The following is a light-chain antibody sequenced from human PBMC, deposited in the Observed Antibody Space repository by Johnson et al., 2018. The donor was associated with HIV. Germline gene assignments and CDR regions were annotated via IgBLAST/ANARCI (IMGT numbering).Light chain of an antibody. CDR1: SSNIGNNY. J-gene: IGLJ1*01. V-gene: IGLV1-51*01. CDR2: DNN. CDR3: GTWDSSLIVYV. Sequence: QSVLTQPPSVSAAPGQKVTISCYGSSSNIGNNYVSWYQQLPGTAPKLLIYDNNKRPPGIPDRFSGSKFGTSATLAIPGLPTGDDADYYCGTWDSSLIVYVFGTGTKVSVL.